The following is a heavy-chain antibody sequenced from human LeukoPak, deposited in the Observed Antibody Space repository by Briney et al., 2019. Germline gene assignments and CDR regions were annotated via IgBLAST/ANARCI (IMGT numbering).Heavy chain of an antibody. D-gene: IGHD2-15*01. J-gene: IGHJ4*02. Sequence: GGSLRLSCAASGFMFDTYAMNWVRQAPGKGLEWVSHISQSGDAKYYADSVKGRFTISRDNARNSLYLQMNSLRAEDTAIYYCTTQDLVVVPAASHYFDYWGQGILIIVSA. V-gene: IGHV3-48*03. CDR1: GFMFDTYA. CDR3: TTQDLVVVPAASHYFDY. CDR2: ISQSGDAK.